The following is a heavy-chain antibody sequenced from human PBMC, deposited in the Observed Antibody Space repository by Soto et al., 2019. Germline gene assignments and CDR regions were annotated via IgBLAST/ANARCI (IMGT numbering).Heavy chain of an antibody. CDR2: TIPIFGTE. V-gene: IGHV1-69*01. CDR1: GGTLSRDC. CDR3: ARDSVELWQITSYYYSSYGRDV. D-gene: IGHD5-18*01. J-gene: IGHJ6*04. Sequence: SCKGSGGTLSRDCIRCVRQGTGQRLEWMVGTIPIFGTETNARRFRGRSRIPADEPTSKAYMELSSLKSEDTAVYYCARDSVELWQITSYYYSSYGRDVWGKGTTVPVSP.